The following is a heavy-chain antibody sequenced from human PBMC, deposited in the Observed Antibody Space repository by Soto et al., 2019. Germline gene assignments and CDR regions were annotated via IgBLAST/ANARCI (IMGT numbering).Heavy chain of an antibody. CDR3: ARATMVRGVMAPDY. V-gene: IGHV3-21*01. J-gene: IGHJ4*02. D-gene: IGHD3-10*01. CDR1: GFTFSSYS. Sequence: EVQLVESGGGLVKPGGSLRLSCAASGFTFSSYSMNWVRQAPGKGLEWVSSISSSSSYIYYADSVKGRFTISRDNAKNSLYLQMNSLRAEGTAVYYCARATMVRGVMAPDYWGQGTLVTVSS. CDR2: ISSSSSYI.